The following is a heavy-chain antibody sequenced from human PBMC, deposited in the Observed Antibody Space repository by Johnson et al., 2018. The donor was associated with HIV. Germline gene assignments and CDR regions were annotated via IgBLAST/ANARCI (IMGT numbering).Heavy chain of an antibody. CDR1: GFTFDDYG. CDR2: ITWNGGST. Sequence: VQLVESGGGVVQPGRSLRLSCAASGFTFDDYGMSWVSQAPGKGLEWVSGITWNGGSTGYADSVKGRFTISRDNVKNSLYLQMNSLRAEDTALYYCARDVNGLVGVIANDAFDRWGQGTMVTVS. D-gene: IGHD2-21*01. CDR3: ARDVNGLVGVIANDAFDR. V-gene: IGHV3-20*04. J-gene: IGHJ3*02.